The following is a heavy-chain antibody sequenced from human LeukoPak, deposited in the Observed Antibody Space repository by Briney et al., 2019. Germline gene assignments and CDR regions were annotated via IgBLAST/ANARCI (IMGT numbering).Heavy chain of an antibody. CDR1: GFTFSSYG. J-gene: IGHJ3*02. CDR3: AVLNDAFDI. Sequence: GGSLRLSCAASGFTFSSYGIHWVRQAPGKGLEWVSYISSSSSTIYYADSVKGRFTISRDNAKNSLYLQMDSLRAEDTAVYYCAVLNDAFDIWGQGAMVTVSS. V-gene: IGHV3-48*01. D-gene: IGHD2-8*01. CDR2: ISSSSSTI.